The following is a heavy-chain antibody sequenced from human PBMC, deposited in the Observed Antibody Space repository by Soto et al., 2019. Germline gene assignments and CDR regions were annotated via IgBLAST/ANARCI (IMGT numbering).Heavy chain of an antibody. V-gene: IGHV1-18*01. CDR3: ARDRDCSSTSCPYYYYGMDV. D-gene: IGHD2-2*01. J-gene: IGHJ6*02. CDR1: GYTFTSYG. CDR2: ISAYNGTA. Sequence: ASVKVSCKASGYTFTSYGISWVRQAPGQGLEWMGWISAYNGTANYAQKFQGRVTITADESTSTAYMELSSLRSEDTAVYYCARDRDCSSTSCPYYYYGMDVWGQGTTVTVSS.